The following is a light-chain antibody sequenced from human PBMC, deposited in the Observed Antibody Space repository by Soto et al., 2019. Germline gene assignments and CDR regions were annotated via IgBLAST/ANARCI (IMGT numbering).Light chain of an antibody. J-gene: IGKJ2*01. CDR1: QSVSSAF. CDR3: QQYGDTPPT. V-gene: IGKV3-20*01. Sequence: IVLTQSPGTLSLSPGERATLSCRASQSVSSAFFAWYQQKPGQPLRLLIYAAANRATGIPDRFSGSGSATDFTLTISRLEAADFAVYYCQQYGDTPPTFGRGT. CDR2: AAA.